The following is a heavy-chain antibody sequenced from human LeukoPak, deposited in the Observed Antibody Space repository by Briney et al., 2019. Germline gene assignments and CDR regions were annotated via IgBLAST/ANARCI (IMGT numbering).Heavy chain of an antibody. CDR1: AGAISSYY. Sequence: SETLSLTCTVSAGAISSYYWSWIRQPPGKGLEWIGYIDFSGSTNSNPSLKSRVTISVDTSKNQFSLKLSSVTAADTAVYYCARGPPRYSSSWWYFDYWGQGTLVTVSS. J-gene: IGHJ4*02. CDR3: ARGPPRYSSSWWYFDY. D-gene: IGHD6-13*01. V-gene: IGHV4-59*01. CDR2: IDFSGST.